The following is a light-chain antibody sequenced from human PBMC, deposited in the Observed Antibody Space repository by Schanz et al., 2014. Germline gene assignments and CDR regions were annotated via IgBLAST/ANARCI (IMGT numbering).Light chain of an antibody. CDR1: SSDVGGYNY. J-gene: IGLJ1*01. V-gene: IGLV2-11*01. CDR2: DVS. CDR3: CSYAGSSYV. Sequence: QSALTQPASVSGSPGQSITISCTGTSSDVGGYNYVSWYQQHPGKAPKVMIYDVSKRPSGVPDRFSGSKSGNTASLTISGLQAEDEADYYCCSYAGSSYVFGTGTKLTVL.